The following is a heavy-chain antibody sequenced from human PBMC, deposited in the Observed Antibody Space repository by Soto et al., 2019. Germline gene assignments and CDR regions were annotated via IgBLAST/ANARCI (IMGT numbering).Heavy chain of an antibody. CDR3: ARVEQQLDYFDY. D-gene: IGHD6-13*01. V-gene: IGHV1-3*01. CDR1: GYTFTSYA. CDR2: INAGNGNT. J-gene: IGHJ4*02. Sequence: QVQLVQSGAEVKKPGASVKVSRKASGYTFTSYAMHWVRQAPGQRLEWMGWINAGNGNTKYSQKFQGRVTITRDTSASTAYMELSSLRSEDTAVYYCARVEQQLDYFDYWGQGTLVTVSS.